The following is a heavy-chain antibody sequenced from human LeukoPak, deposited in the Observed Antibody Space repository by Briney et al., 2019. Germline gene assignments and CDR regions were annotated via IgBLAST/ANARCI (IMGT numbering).Heavy chain of an antibody. CDR2: ISYSGNT. CDR3: ARLSYYDYDYHYYYYMDL. Sequence: SETLSLTCSVSGSSISNPNKYWGWIRQPPGKGLEWIGGISYSGNTYYNPSLKTPVTISVDTSENQFSLRLSSVTAADTAVYYCARLSYYDYDYHYYYYMDLWGKGTTVTVSS. D-gene: IGHD3-16*01. CDR1: GSSISNPNKY. V-gene: IGHV4-39*01. J-gene: IGHJ6*03.